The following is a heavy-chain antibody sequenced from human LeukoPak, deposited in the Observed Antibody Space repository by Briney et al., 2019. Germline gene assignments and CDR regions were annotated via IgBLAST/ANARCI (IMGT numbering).Heavy chain of an antibody. V-gene: IGHV3-21*01. D-gene: IGHD3-22*01. CDR2: ISSSSSYI. CDR3: ARRWRRRDSSRPIDY. CDR1: GFTFSSYS. J-gene: IGHJ4*02. Sequence: GGSLRLSCAASGFTFSSYSMNWVRQAPGKGLEWVSSISSSSSYIYYADSVKGRFTISRDNAKNSLYLQMNSLRAEDTAVYYCARRWRRRDSSRPIDYWGQGTLVTVSS.